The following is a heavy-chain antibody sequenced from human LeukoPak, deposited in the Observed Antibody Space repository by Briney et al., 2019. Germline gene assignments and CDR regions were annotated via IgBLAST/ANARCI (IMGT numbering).Heavy chain of an antibody. CDR3: ARDVSWYSGSFGY. Sequence: GRSLRLSCAASGFTFSSYGMHWVRQAPGKGLEWVAVIWHDGSNKYYADSVKGRFTISRDNSKNTLYLQMNSLRAEDTAVYYCARDVSWYSGSFGYWGQGTLVTVSS. CDR1: GFTFSSYG. J-gene: IGHJ4*02. V-gene: IGHV3-33*01. D-gene: IGHD3-10*01. CDR2: IWHDGSNK.